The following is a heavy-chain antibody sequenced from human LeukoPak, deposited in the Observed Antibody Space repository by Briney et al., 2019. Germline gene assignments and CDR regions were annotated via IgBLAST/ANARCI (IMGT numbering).Heavy chain of an antibody. CDR1: GFTFSSYP. D-gene: IGHD4-23*01. CDR3: ARVGNSFYYYYYGMDV. Sequence: GGSLRLSCAASGFTFSSYPMSWVRQAPGKGLQWVSAISNGGGSAYYADSVKGRITISRDNSKSTLYLQMNSLRAEDTAVYYCARVGNSFYYYYYGMDVWGQGTTVTVSS. V-gene: IGHV3-23*01. J-gene: IGHJ6*02. CDR2: ISNGGGSA.